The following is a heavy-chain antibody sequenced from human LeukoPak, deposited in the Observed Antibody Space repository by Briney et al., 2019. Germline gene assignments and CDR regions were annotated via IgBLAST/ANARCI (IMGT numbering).Heavy chain of an antibody. CDR1: GFTFSAYG. CDR3: ARESGIAAALDL. D-gene: IGHD6-13*01. J-gene: IGHJ5*02. V-gene: IGHV3-23*01. Sequence: GGSLRLSCAASGFTFSAYGMSWVRQSPRKGLEWVSGVSGADGTTYYADSVKGRFTISRDNAKNTLYLQMNSLRAEDTAVYYCARESGIAAALDLWGQGTLVTVSS. CDR2: VSGADGTT.